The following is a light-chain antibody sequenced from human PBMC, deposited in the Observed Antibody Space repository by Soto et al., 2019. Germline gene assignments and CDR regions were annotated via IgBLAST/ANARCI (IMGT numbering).Light chain of an antibody. CDR2: GAS. V-gene: IGKV3-15*01. CDR3: QQYHNWPPQYT. Sequence: EIVMTRSPASLSVSPGEGATLSCRASQTVASNLAWYQQKPGQAPRLLIHGASTRATGVPARFSGSGSGTDFTLTISSLQSEDFGVYYCQQYHNWPPQYTFGQGTKLQIK. CDR1: QTVASN. J-gene: IGKJ2*01.